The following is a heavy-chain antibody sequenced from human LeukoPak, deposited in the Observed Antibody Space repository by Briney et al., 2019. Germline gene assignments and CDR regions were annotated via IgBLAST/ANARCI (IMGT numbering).Heavy chain of an antibody. J-gene: IGHJ6*03. V-gene: IGHV4-59*01. CDR1: GGSISRYY. Sequence: SETLSLTCTVSGGSISRYYWSWIRQPPGKGLEWIGYIYYSGSTNYNPSLKSRVTISVDTSKNQFSLKLSSVTAADTAVYYCARDAYGSGSHPTPYYYYYYMDVWGKGTTVTISS. CDR2: IYYSGST. D-gene: IGHD3-10*01. CDR3: ARDAYGSGSHPTPYYYYYYMDV.